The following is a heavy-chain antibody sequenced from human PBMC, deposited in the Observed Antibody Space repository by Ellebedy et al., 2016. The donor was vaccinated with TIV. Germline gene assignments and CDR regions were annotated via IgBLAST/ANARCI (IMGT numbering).Heavy chain of an antibody. D-gene: IGHD2-2*01. CDR1: GGSISSYY. CDR2: IYYSGST. V-gene: IGHV4-59*01. J-gene: IGHJ5*02. Sequence: SETLSLXCTVSGGSISSYYWSWIRQPPGKGLEWIGYIYYSGSTNYNPSLKSRVTISVDTSKNQFSLKLSSVTAADTAVYYCASYQLLYNWFDPWGQGTLVTVSS. CDR3: ASYQLLYNWFDP.